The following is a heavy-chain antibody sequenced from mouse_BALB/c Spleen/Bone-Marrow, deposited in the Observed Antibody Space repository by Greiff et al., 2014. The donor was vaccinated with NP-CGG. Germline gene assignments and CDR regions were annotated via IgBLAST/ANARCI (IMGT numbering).Heavy chain of an antibody. J-gene: IGHJ4*01. CDR1: DYTFTSYW. Sequence: VKLMESGPELVRPGASVKMSCKASDYTFTSYWMHWVKQRPGQGLEWIGMIDPSNSETRLNQKFKDKATLNVDKSSNTAYMHLSSLTSEDSAVYYCARTFQPRRAMDHWGQGSSVTVSS. D-gene: IGHD6-1*01. V-gene: IGHV1-74*01. CDR2: IDPSNSET. CDR3: ARTFQPRRAMDH.